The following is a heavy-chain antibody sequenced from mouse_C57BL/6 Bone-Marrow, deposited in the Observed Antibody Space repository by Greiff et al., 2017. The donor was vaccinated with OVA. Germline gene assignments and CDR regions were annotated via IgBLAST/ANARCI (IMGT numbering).Heavy chain of an antibody. CDR3: ARLLRSYYFDY. Sequence: EVKVVESGGGLVKPGGSLKLSCAASGFTFSSYAMSWVRQTPEKRLEWVATISDGGSYTYYPDNVKGRFTISRDNAKNNLYLQMSHLKSEDTAMYYCARLLRSYYFDYWGQGTTLTVSS. CDR2: ISDGGSYT. J-gene: IGHJ2*01. V-gene: IGHV5-4*03. D-gene: IGHD1-1*01. CDR1: GFTFSSYA.